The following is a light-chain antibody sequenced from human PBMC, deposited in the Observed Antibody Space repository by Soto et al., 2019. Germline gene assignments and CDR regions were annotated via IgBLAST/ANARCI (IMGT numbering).Light chain of an antibody. Sequence: DIQMTQSPSTLSASVGDRVTITFRASQSISSWLALYQQKPGKAPNLLIYKASHLENGVPSRFSGSGSVTEITLTISSLQPGDFATYYCQHYNTYQSTFGQGTKVDIK. CDR1: QSISSW. CDR3: QHYNTYQST. J-gene: IGKJ1*01. V-gene: IGKV1-5*03. CDR2: KAS.